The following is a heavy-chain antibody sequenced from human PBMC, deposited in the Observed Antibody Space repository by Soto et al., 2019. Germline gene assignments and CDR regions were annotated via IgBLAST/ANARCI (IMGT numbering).Heavy chain of an antibody. CDR1: GGSISSYY. V-gene: IGHV4-59*01. CDR3: ARGHGDYDWFDP. D-gene: IGHD4-17*01. Sequence: SETLSLTCTVSGGSISSYYWSWIRQPPGKGLEWIGYIYYSGSTNYNPSLKSRVTISVDTSKNQFSLKLSSVTAADTAVYYCARGHGDYDWFDPWGQGTLVTVSS. J-gene: IGHJ5*02. CDR2: IYYSGST.